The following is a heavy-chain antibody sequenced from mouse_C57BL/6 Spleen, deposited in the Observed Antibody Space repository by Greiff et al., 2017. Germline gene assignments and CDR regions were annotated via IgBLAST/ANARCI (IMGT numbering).Heavy chain of an antibody. CDR1: GYTFTDYY. D-gene: IGHD1-1*01. CDR3: AKGASSYAWFAY. J-gene: IGHJ3*01. Sequence: VQLQQSGAELVRPGASVKLSCKASGYTFTDYYINWVKQRPGQGLEWIARIYPGSGNNYYNENFKGKATLTAEKSSSTAYMQLSSLTSEDSAVYFCAKGASSYAWFAYWGQGTLVTVSA. V-gene: IGHV1-76*01. CDR2: IYPGSGNN.